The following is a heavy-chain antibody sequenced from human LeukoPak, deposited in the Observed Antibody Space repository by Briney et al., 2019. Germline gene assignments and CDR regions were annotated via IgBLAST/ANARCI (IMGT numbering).Heavy chain of an antibody. J-gene: IGHJ4*02. CDR3: ARELSYGLDY. D-gene: IGHD5-18*01. V-gene: IGHV1-69*05. Sequence: GSSVKVSCKASGGTFSSYAISWVRQAPGQGLEWMGGIIPIFGTANYAQKFQGRVTMTRDMSTSTVYMELSSLRSEDTAVYYCARELSYGLDYWGQGTLVTVSS. CDR1: GGTFSSYA. CDR2: IIPIFGTA.